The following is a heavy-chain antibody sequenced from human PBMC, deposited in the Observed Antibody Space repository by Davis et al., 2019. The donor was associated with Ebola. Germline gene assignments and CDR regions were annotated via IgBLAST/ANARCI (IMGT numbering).Heavy chain of an antibody. V-gene: IGHV3-30*18. CDR3: AKAVLRFLEWFYGMDV. D-gene: IGHD3-3*01. CDR1: GFTFSSYG. J-gene: IGHJ6*02. Sequence: PGGSLRLSCAASGFTFSSYGMHWVRQAPGKGLEWVAVISYDGSNKYYADSVKGRFTISRDNSKNTLYLQMNSLRAEDTAVYYCAKAVLRFLEWFYGMDVWGQGTTVTVSS. CDR2: ISYDGSNK.